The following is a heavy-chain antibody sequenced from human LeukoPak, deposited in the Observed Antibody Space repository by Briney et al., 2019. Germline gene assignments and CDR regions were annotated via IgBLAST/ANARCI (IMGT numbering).Heavy chain of an antibody. J-gene: IGHJ4*02. V-gene: IGHV3-23*01. CDR1: GFNFSIYS. D-gene: IGHD6-19*01. CDR2: IRGSGGGS. Sequence: PGGSLRLSCAASGFNFSIYSMNWVRQAPGKGLEWVSVIRGSGGGSYYGDSVKGQFTISRDNSKNTLYLQMNSLRAEDTAVYYCAKDDGSGWYQIDYWGQGTLVTISS. CDR3: AKDDGSGWYQIDY.